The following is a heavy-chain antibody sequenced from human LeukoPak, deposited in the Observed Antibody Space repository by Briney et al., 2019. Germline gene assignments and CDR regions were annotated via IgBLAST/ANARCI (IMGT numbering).Heavy chain of an antibody. J-gene: IGHJ4*02. Sequence: ASVKVSCKASGYTSSNYAISWVRQAPGQGLEWMGWISAYNGNTNYAPKLQGRVTVTTDTSTSAAYMELRSLRSDDTAVYYCARAWGEDIAARPYYCDYWGQGSLVTVSS. V-gene: IGHV1-18*01. CDR2: ISAYNGNT. D-gene: IGHD6-6*01. CDR1: GYTSSNYA. CDR3: ARAWGEDIAARPYYCDY.